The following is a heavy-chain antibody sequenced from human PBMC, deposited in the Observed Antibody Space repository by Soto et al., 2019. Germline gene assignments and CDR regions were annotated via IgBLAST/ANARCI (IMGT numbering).Heavy chain of an antibody. CDR1: GGSISSGDYY. J-gene: IGHJ5*02. CDR3: ARGYYDFWSGYAPYNWFDP. Sequence: RSLTCTVSGGSISSGDYYWSWIRQPPGKGLEWIGYIYYSGSTYYNPSLKSRVTISVDTSKNQFSLKLSSVTAADTAVYYCARGYYDFWSGYAPYNWFDPWGQGTLVTVSS. D-gene: IGHD3-3*01. CDR2: IYYSGST. V-gene: IGHV4-30-4*01.